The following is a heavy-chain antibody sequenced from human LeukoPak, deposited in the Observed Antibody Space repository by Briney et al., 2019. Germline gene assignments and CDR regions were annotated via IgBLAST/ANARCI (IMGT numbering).Heavy chain of an antibody. CDR1: GYTLTELS. Sequence: GASVKVSCKVSGYTLTELSMHWVRQAPGKGLEWMGGFDPEDGETIYAQKFQGRVTITADESTSTAYMELSSLRSEDTAVYYCARDSQDGYNFDYFDYWGQGTLVTVSS. V-gene: IGHV1-24*01. CDR2: FDPEDGET. D-gene: IGHD5-24*01. CDR3: ARDSQDGYNFDYFDY. J-gene: IGHJ4*02.